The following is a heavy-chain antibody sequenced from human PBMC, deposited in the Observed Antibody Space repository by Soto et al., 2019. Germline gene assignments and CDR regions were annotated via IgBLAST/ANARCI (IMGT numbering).Heavy chain of an antibody. J-gene: IGHJ4*02. CDR2: ISSSSTYI. CDR3: AREIYDDYDSSGFDH. V-gene: IGHV3-21*01. CDR1: GFTFSSYT. D-gene: IGHD3-22*01. Sequence: GGSLRLSCAASGFTFSSYTMSWFRQAPGKGLEWVSSISSSSTYIYYADSVKGRFTISRDNAKNSLYLQMNSLRAEDTAVYYCAREIYDDYDSSGFDHWGQGTLVTVSS.